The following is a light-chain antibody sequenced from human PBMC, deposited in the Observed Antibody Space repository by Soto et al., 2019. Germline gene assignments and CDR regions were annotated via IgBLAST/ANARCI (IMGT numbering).Light chain of an antibody. V-gene: IGKV3-20*01. CDR3: QQYGSSPSWT. CDR1: QNVSSN. Sequence: ELVMTQSPATLSVSPGESATLSCRASQNVSSNLAWYQQKPGQAPRLLIYGASSRATGIPDRFSGSGSGTDFTLTISRLEPEDFAVYYCQQYGSSPSWTCGQGTKVDIK. J-gene: IGKJ1*01. CDR2: GAS.